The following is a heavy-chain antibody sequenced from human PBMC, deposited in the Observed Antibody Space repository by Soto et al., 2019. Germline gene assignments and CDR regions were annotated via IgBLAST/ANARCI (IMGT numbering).Heavy chain of an antibody. V-gene: IGHV3-21*01. D-gene: IGHD3-9*01. CDR1: GFTFSSYS. CDR3: ARRPDISRGFDP. Sequence: PGGSLRLSCAASGFTFSSYSTNWVRQAPGKGLEWVSSISSSSSYIYYADSVQGRFTISRDNAKNSLYLQMNSLRAEDTAVYYCARRPDISRGFDPWGQGTLVTVSS. J-gene: IGHJ5*02. CDR2: ISSSSSYI.